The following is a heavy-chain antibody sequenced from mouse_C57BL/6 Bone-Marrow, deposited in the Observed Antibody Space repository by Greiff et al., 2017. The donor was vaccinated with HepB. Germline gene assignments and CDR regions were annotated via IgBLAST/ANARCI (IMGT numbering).Heavy chain of an antibody. D-gene: IGHD1-1*01. CDR2: ISSGSSTI. CDR1: GFTFSDYG. CDR3: ATTVADWYFDV. V-gene: IGHV5-17*01. Sequence: EVKLVESGGGLVKPGGSLKLSCAASGFTFSDYGMHWVRQAPEKGLEWVAYISSGSSTIYYADTVKGRFTISRDNAKNTLFLQMTSLRSEDTAMYYCATTVADWYFDVWGTGTTVTVSS. J-gene: IGHJ1*03.